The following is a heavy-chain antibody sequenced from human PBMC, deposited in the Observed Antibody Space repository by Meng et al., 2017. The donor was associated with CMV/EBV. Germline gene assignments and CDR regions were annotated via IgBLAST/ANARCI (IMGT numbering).Heavy chain of an antibody. CDR2: INPNSGGT. CDR3: AREWVVPAAIDWFDP. D-gene: IGHD2-2*01. Sequence: SGSTFTGYYMHWVRQAPGQGLEWMGWINPNSGGTSYAQKFQGRVTMTRDTSISTAYMELSRLRSDDTAVYYCAREWVVPAAIDWFDPWGQGTLVTVSS. V-gene: IGHV1-2*02. CDR1: GSTFTGYY. J-gene: IGHJ5*02.